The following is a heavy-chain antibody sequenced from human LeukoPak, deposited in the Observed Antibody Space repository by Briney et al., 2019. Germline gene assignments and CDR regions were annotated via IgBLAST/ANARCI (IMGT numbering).Heavy chain of an antibody. CDR3: ARKGSGYCLDY. CDR1: GGSFSGYY. D-gene: IGHD3-22*01. V-gene: IGHV4-34*01. Sequence: SETLSLTCAVYGGSFSGYYWSWIRQPPGKGLEWIGEINHSGSTNYNPSLKSRVTISVDRSKNQFSLKLSSVTAADTAVYYCARKGSGYCLDYWGQGTLVTVSS. J-gene: IGHJ4*02. CDR2: INHSGST.